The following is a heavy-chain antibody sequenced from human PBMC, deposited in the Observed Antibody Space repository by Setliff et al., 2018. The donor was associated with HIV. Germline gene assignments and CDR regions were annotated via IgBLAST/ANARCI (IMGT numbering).Heavy chain of an antibody. CDR2: LYYSGTT. V-gene: IGHV4-39*07. J-gene: IGHJ4*02. D-gene: IGHD3-9*01. Sequence: PSETLSLTCIVSGGSISNSDYYWVWIRQSPGKGLEWIGTLYYSGTTYHNPSLKSRVTMSVDTSKNQFSLKLSSVTAADTAVYYCARYDILTGFPDYWGQGTLVTVSS. CDR3: ARYDILTGFPDY. CDR1: GGSISNSDYY.